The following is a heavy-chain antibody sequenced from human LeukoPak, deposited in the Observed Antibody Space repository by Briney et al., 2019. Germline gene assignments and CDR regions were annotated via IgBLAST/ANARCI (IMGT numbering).Heavy chain of an antibody. V-gene: IGHV3-23*01. J-gene: IGHJ4*02. D-gene: IGHD2-15*01. Sequence: PGGSLRLTCAASGFTFSSYAMSWVRQAPGKGLEWVSAISGSGGSTYYADSVKGRFTISRDNSKNTLYLQMNSLRAEDTAVYYCAKDGPRAGWFPIERPTYFDYWGQGTLVTVSS. CDR1: GFTFSSYA. CDR2: ISGSGGST. CDR3: AKDGPRAGWFPIERPTYFDY.